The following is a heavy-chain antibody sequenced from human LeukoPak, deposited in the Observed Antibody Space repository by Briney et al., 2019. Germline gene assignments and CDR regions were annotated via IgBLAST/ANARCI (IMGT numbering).Heavy chain of an antibody. J-gene: IGHJ4*02. CDR3: ASGYSYGYVPDY. CDR2: IIPIFGTA. Sequence: ASVKVSCKASGGTFSSYAISWVPQAPGQGLEWMGGIIPIFGTANYAQKFQGRVTITADESTSTAYMKLSSLRSEDTAVYYCASGYSYGYVPDYWGQGTLVTVSS. V-gene: IGHV1-69*13. CDR1: GGTFSSYA. D-gene: IGHD5-18*01.